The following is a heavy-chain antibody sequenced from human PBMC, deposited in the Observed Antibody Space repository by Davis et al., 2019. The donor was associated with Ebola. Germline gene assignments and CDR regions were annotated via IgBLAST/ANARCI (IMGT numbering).Heavy chain of an antibody. D-gene: IGHD2-2*01. V-gene: IGHV3-33*01. Sequence: PGGSLRLSCATSGFTFSNYGMHWVRQAPGKGLQWVAFIGYDVSKKYYADSVEGRFTISRDNAKNSLFLQMNSLRAEDTAVYYCARWSCTSTDCLDDYWGQGTLVTVSS. CDR2: IGYDVSKK. CDR1: GFTFSNYG. J-gene: IGHJ4*02. CDR3: ARWSCTSTDCLDDY.